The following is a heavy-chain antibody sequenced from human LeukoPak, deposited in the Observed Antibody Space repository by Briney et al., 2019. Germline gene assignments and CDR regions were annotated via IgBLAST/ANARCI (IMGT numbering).Heavy chain of an antibody. CDR3: ATLAAAGTLVDY. Sequence: GGSLRLSCAASGFTFSSYAMHCVRQAPGKGLECVAVISYDGSNKYYADSVKGRFTISRDNSKNTLYLQMNSLRAEDTAVYYCATLAAAGTLVDYWGQGTLVTVSS. CDR1: GFTFSSYA. D-gene: IGHD6-13*01. V-gene: IGHV3-30-3*01. CDR2: ISYDGSNK. J-gene: IGHJ4*02.